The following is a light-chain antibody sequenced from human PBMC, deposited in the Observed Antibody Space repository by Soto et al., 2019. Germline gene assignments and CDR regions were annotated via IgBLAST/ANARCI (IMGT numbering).Light chain of an antibody. CDR2: DAS. CDR3: QQCRNWPLT. Sequence: EIVMTQSPATLSVSPGEGATRSYKASQNVYNNLAWYQQRPGQPPRLLIYDASTRATGISARFSGSGYGTEFTLTISSLQSEDFAVYFCQQCRNWPLTFGGGTKVEIK. J-gene: IGKJ4*01. V-gene: IGKV3-15*01. CDR1: QNVYNN.